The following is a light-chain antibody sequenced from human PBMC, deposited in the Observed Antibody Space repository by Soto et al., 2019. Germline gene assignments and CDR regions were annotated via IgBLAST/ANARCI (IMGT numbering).Light chain of an antibody. CDR2: WAS. V-gene: IGKV4-1*01. CDR3: QQYYSDFFT. CDR1: QSLLYSSNNKTY. J-gene: IGKJ2*01. Sequence: DIVMTQSSDFLAVPLGERATINCRSSQSLLYSSNNKTYLAWYQHRPGQSPKMLIFWASARESGVPDRFSGSGSETDFTLTISRLQAEDAAVYYCQQYYSDFFTFGQGTRLEIK.